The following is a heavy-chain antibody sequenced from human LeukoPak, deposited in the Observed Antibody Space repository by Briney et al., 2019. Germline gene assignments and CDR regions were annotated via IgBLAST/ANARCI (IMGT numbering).Heavy chain of an antibody. J-gene: IGHJ3*02. CDR1: GYTFSSYG. CDR2: ISAYNGNT. V-gene: IGHV1-18*01. Sequence: ASVKVSCKASGYTFSSYGISWVRQAPGQRLEWMGWISAYNGNTNYAQKFQGRVTMITDTSTSTAYMELRSLRADDTAVYYCARDGFFGSGIVGAFDIWGQGTMVIVSS. CDR3: ARDGFFGSGIVGAFDI. D-gene: IGHD3-10*01.